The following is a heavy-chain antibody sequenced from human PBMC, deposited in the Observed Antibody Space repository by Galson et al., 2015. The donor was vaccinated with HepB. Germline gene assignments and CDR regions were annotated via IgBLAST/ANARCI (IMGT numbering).Heavy chain of an antibody. CDR3: AKEFATPRGYSYGYLLDY. V-gene: IGHV3-23*01. Sequence: SLRLSCAASGFTFSSYAMSWVRQAPGKGLEWVSAISGSGGSTYYADSVKGRFTISRDNSKNTLYLQMNSLRAEDTAVYYCAKEFATPRGYSYGYLLDYWGQGTLVTVSS. CDR2: ISGSGGST. J-gene: IGHJ4*02. CDR1: GFTFSSYA. D-gene: IGHD5-18*01.